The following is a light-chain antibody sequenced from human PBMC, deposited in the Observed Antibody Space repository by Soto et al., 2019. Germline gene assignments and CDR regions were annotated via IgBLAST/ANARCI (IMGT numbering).Light chain of an antibody. Sequence: DIQMTQSPSSLSASVGDRVTITCRASQSIGRYLNWYQQKPGKAPKLLIYAASSLQSGVPSRFSGSGSGTEFTLTISSLQPDDFATFYCQQYYNFSWTFGQGTKVDIK. V-gene: IGKV1-39*01. CDR2: AAS. J-gene: IGKJ1*01. CDR3: QQYYNFSWT. CDR1: QSIGRY.